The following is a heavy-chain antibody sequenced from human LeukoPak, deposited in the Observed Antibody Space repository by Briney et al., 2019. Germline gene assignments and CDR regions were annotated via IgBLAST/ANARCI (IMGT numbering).Heavy chain of an antibody. CDR3: AHSPEDWNYGDYFDY. V-gene: IGHV2-5*01. J-gene: IGHJ4*02. CDR1: GFSLSTSGVG. Sequence: GPTLVDPTQPLTLTCTFSGFSLSTSGVGVGWIRQPPVKALEWLALIYWNDDKRYNPSLKSRLTIPKDTSKNQVVLTMTNMDPVDTATYYCAHSPEDWNYGDYFDYWGQGTLVTVSS. CDR2: IYWNDDK. D-gene: IGHD1-7*01.